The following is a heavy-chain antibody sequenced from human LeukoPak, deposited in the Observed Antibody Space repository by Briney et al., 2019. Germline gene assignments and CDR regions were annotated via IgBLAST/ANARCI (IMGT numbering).Heavy chain of an antibody. CDR1: GFIFTNYS. V-gene: IGHV3-21*04. D-gene: IGHD6-13*01. Sequence: KAGGSLRLSCEATGFIFTNYSMIWVRQPPGGGLEWVSSISDRGTFTYYAVSVRGRFTISRDNAKNSLYLQMNSLRADDTALYYCAKDLSYSSSWSHFDYWGQGTLVTVSS. CDR3: AKDLSYSSSWSHFDY. CDR2: ISDRGTFT. J-gene: IGHJ4*02.